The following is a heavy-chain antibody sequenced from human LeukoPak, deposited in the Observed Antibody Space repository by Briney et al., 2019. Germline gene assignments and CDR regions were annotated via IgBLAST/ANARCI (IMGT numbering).Heavy chain of an antibody. J-gene: IGHJ4*02. CDR2: ISTGGNT. V-gene: IGHV4-4*02. Sequence: PSETLSLTCDVSGGSVTSTNWWTWVRQPPGEALEWIGYISTGGNTYYNPSLKSRVIVSVDTSKNQFSLKLSSVTAADTAVYYCARRAEGGESFDYWGQGTLVTVSS. CDR3: ARRAEGGESFDY. D-gene: IGHD3-10*01. CDR1: GGSVTSTNW.